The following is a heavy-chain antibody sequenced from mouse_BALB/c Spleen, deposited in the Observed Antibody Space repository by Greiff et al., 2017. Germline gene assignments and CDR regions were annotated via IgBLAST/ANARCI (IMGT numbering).Heavy chain of an antibody. D-gene: IGHD2-10*02. J-gene: IGHJ4*01. V-gene: IGHV7-3*02. CDR2: IRNKANGYTT. CDR3: ARDKKYGNYVRAMDY. Sequence: EVKLMESGGGLVQPGGSLRLSCATSGFTFTDYYMSWVRQPPGKALEWLGFIRNKANGYTTEYSASVKGRFTISRDNSQSILYLQMNTLRAEDSATYYCARDKKYGNYVRAMDYWGQGTSVTVSA. CDR1: GFTFTDYY.